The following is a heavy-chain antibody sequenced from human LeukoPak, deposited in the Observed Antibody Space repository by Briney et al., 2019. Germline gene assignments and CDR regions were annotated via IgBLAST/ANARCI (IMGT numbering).Heavy chain of an antibody. V-gene: IGHV3-30*03. CDR3: VTSSSYY. D-gene: IGHD6-6*01. CDR1: GFTFSSYV. Sequence: GRSLRLSCAASGFTFSSYVMHWVRQAPGKGLEWVAVISYDGSNKYYADSVKGRFTISRDNSKNTLYLQMNSLRAEDTAVYYCVTSSSYYWGQGTLVTVSS. J-gene: IGHJ4*02. CDR2: ISYDGSNK.